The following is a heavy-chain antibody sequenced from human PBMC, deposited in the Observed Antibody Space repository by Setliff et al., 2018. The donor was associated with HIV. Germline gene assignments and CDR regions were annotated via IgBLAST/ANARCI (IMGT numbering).Heavy chain of an antibody. J-gene: IGHJ6*03. V-gene: IGHV1-18*01. CDR3: ARQFLDWSNDYYSRYYMDV. CDR2: ISAYNGNT. Sequence: ASVKVSCKASGYTFTSYGISWVRQAPGQGLEWMGWISAYNGNTHYAQRLQGSVTMTTDTSTRTAYMELRSLRSDDTAVYYCARQFLDWSNDYYSRYYMDVWGKGTTVTVS. D-gene: IGHD3-3*01. CDR1: GYTFTSYG.